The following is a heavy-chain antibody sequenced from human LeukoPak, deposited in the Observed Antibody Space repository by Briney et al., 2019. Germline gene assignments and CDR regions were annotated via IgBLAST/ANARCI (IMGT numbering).Heavy chain of an antibody. CDR1: GGSISSGSYY. CDR3: AREGLNMVRGIIPKEAWGWFDP. J-gene: IGHJ5*02. Sequence: SETLSLTCTVSGGSISSGSYYWNWIRQPAGKGLEWIGRIYTSGSTNYNPSLKSRVTISVDTSKNQFSLKLSSVTAADTAVYYCAREGLNMVRGIIPKEAWGWFDPWGQGTLVTVSS. CDR2: IYTSGST. V-gene: IGHV4-61*02. D-gene: IGHD3-10*01.